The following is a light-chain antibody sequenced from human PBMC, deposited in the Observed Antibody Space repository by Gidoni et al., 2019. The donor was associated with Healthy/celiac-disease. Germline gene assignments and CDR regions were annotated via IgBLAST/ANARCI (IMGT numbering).Light chain of an antibody. CDR1: QSVSSY. J-gene: IGKJ3*01. Sequence: EIVLTQSPATLSLSPGARATLSCRASQSVSSYLAWYQQKPGQAPRLHIYDASNRATGIPARFRGSGAGTDFTLTISSLEPEDFAVDYCQQRSNWPFLFTFGPGTKVDIK. CDR3: QQRSNWPFLFT. V-gene: IGKV3-11*01. CDR2: DAS.